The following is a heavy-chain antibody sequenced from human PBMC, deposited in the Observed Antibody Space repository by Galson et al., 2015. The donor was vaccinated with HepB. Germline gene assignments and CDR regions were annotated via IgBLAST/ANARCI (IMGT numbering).Heavy chain of an antibody. Sequence: SVKVSCKASGYTFTSYYMHWVRQAPGQGLEWMGIINPSGGSTSYAQKFQGRVTMTRDTSTSTVYMELSSLRSEDTAVYYCARAATTVTTFGSANWFDPWGQGTLVTVSS. CDR1: GYTFTSYY. D-gene: IGHD4-17*01. CDR3: ARAATTVTTFGSANWFDP. J-gene: IGHJ5*02. CDR2: INPSGGST. V-gene: IGHV1-46*01.